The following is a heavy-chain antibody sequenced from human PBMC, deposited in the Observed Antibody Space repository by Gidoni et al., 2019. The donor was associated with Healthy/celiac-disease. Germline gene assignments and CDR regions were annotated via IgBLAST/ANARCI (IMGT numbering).Heavy chain of an antibody. V-gene: IGHV3-15*07. CDR1: GFTFSNAW. CDR3: TTVVPNAVYYVSSGYYRHLFDY. J-gene: IGHJ4*02. CDR2: IKSKTDGGTT. Sequence: RLSCAASGFTFSNAWMNWVRQAPGKGLEWVGRIKSKTDGGTTDYAAPVKGRFTISGDDSKNTLYLQMNSLKTEDTAVYYCTTVVPNAVYYVSSGYYRHLFDYWGQGTLVTVSS. D-gene: IGHD3-22*01.